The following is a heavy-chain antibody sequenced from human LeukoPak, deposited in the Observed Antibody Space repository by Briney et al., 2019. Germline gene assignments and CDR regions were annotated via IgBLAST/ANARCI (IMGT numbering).Heavy chain of an antibody. D-gene: IGHD6-19*01. V-gene: IGHV1-2*02. CDR2: INPNSGGT. CDR1: GYTFTGYY. Sequence: ASVKVSCKASGYTFTGYYMHWVRQPAGQGGEWMGWINPNSGGTNYAQKFQGRVTMTRDTSISTAYMELSRLRSDDTAVYYCATDHLKQWLRKEDYYYGMDVWGQGTTVTVSS. J-gene: IGHJ6*02. CDR3: ATDHLKQWLRKEDYYYGMDV.